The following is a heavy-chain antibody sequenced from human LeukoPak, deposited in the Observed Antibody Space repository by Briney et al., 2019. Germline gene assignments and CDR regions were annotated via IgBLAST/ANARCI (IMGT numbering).Heavy chain of an antibody. J-gene: IGHJ4*02. Sequence: PSETLSLTCTVSGGSISSSSYYWGWIRQPPGKGLEWIGSIYYSGSTSYNPSLKSRVTISVDTSKNQFSLKLSSVTAADTAVYYCARGYSRSWPLGGYWGQGTLVTVSS. V-gene: IGHV4-39*07. D-gene: IGHD6-13*01. CDR1: GGSISSSSYY. CDR2: IYYSGST. CDR3: ARGYSRSWPLGGY.